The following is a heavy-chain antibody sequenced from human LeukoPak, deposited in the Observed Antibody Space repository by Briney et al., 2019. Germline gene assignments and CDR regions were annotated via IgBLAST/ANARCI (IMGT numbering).Heavy chain of an antibody. CDR2: IYYSGST. D-gene: IGHD6-13*01. CDR1: GGSISSSSYY. J-gene: IGHJ4*02. Sequence: SETLSLTCTVSGGSISSSSYYWGWIRQPPGKGLEWIGSIYYSGSTYYNPSLKSRVTISVDTSKNQFSLKLSSVTAADTAVYYCARHFRAAAGIEYFDYWGQGTLVTVSS. V-gene: IGHV4-39*01. CDR3: ARHFRAAAGIEYFDY.